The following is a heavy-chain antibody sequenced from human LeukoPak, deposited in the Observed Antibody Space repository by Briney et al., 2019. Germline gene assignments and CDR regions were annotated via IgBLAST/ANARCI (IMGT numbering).Heavy chain of an antibody. J-gene: IGHJ4*02. V-gene: IGHV3-48*01. D-gene: IGHD2-2*01. CDR3: ATGPNTSPFDY. Sequence: GGSLRLSCAASGFTFSTSSMNWVRQAPRKGLEWISYISSGSGTIYYADSVKGRFTISKDTAKNSLSLQMNSLRAEDTAVYYCATGPNTSPFDYWGQGTLVTVSS. CDR1: GFTFSTSS. CDR2: ISSGSGTI.